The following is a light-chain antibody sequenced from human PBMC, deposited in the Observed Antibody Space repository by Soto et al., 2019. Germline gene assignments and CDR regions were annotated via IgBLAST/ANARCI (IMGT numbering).Light chain of an antibody. V-gene: IGLV2-14*01. CDR1: SSDVGGSNH. J-gene: IGLJ3*02. CDR3: SSYASSSTLVL. CDR2: DVS. Sequence: QSALTQPASVSGSPGQSITISCTGTSSDVGGSNHVSWYQQHPGKAPKLMIFDVSNRPSGVSNRFSGSKSGNTASLTISGLPAEDEADYYCSSYASSSTLVLFGGGTKLTVL.